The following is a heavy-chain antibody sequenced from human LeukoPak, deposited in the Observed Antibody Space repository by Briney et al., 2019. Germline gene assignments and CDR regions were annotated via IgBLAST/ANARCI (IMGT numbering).Heavy chain of an antibody. CDR1: GYTFTSYG. D-gene: IGHD3-22*01. J-gene: IGHJ3*02. CDR3: ARPSVIVVAMEDAFDI. CDR2: INPNSGGT. Sequence: ASVKVSCKASGYTFTSYGISWVRQAPGQGLEWMGWINPNSGGTNYAQKFQGRVTMTRGTSISTAYMELSRLRSDDTAVYYCARPSVIVVAMEDAFDIWGQGTMVTVSS. V-gene: IGHV1-2*02.